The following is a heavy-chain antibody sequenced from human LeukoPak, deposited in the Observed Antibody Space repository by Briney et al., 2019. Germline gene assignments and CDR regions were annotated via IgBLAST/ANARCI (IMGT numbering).Heavy chain of an antibody. CDR1: GYTFTNYD. J-gene: IGHJ5*02. Sequence: ASVKVSCKASGYTFTNYDINWVRQATGQGPEWMGWMNPKSGNTGYAQKFQGRVTMTRNTSISTAYMELSSLRSEDTAVYYCARGHHCSGGSCYSWFDPWGQGTLVTVSS. CDR2: MNPKSGNT. CDR3: ARGHHCSGGSCYSWFDP. V-gene: IGHV1-8*01. D-gene: IGHD2-15*01.